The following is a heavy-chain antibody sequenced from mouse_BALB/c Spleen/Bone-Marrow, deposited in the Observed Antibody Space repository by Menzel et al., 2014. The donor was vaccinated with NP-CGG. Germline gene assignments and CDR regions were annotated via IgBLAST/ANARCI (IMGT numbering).Heavy chain of an antibody. CDR3: SRDSYGGSPIDY. D-gene: IGHD1-1*01. CDR2: IDPANGNT. J-gene: IGHJ2*01. CDR1: GFNIKDTY. Sequence: VQLKQSGAELVKPWHSVKLTCTASGFNIKDTYMHWVKQSPEQGLEWIGRIDPANGNTKYEPKFQGKATITANTSSNTTYMKLSSITSQGTAADYCSRDSYGGSPIDYWGQGTTLTVSS. V-gene: IGHV14-3*02.